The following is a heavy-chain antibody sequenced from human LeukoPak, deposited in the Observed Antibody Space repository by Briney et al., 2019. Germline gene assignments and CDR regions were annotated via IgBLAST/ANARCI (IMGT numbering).Heavy chain of an antibody. V-gene: IGHV1-2*02. J-gene: IGHJ4*02. D-gene: IGHD4-23*01. CDR2: INPNRGGT. CDR1: GTTFTGYY. Sequence: GASVKVSCKASGTTFTGYYMHWVRQAPGHGLEWMGWINPNRGGTTYAQKFQGRVTMTRDTSITTAYMELSRLRSDDTAMYYCARALDFGGNGYYFDYWGQGTLVTVSS. CDR3: ARALDFGGNGYYFDY.